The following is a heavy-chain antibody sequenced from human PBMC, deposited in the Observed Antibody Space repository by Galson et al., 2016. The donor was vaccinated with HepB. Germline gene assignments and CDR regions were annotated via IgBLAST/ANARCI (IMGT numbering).Heavy chain of an antibody. D-gene: IGHD2-15*01. Sequence: LSLTCIVSGGSISRGGYYWSWIRQHPGKGLEWIGFMFYSGTSNYNPSLKSRVTISIDTSKNQFSLKLTSVTAADTAVYYCAYSGDFTIRNFQHWGQGTLVTVSS. CDR2: MFYSGTS. CDR3: AYSGDFTIRNFQH. CDR1: GGSISRGGYY. V-gene: IGHV4-31*03. J-gene: IGHJ1*01.